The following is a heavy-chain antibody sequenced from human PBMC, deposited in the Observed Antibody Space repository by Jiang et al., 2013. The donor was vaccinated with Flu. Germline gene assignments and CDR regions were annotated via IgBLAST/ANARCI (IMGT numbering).Heavy chain of an antibody. Sequence: GAEVKKPGASVKVSCKASGYTFTSYGISWVRQAPGQGLEWMGWISAYNGNTNYAQKVQGRVTMTTDTSTSTAYMELRSLKSDDTAVYYCARDDREDNYRFGMDVWGQGTTVTVSS. CDR2: ISAYNGNT. CDR1: GYTFTSYG. V-gene: IGHV1-18*01. CDR3: ARDDREDNYRFGMDV. D-gene: IGHD5-24*01. J-gene: IGHJ6*02.